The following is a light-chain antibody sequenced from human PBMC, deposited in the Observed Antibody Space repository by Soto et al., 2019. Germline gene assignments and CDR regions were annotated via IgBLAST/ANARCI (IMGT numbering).Light chain of an antibody. CDR2: DAS. Sequence: IGLTQSPSTLSLSPGERATLSCTASQSVSSYLAWYQQKPGQAPRLLIYDASNRATGIPARFRGSGYGTDFTLTISSLEPEDFAVYYCQQRSNWPGFTFGQGTKVDI. CDR1: QSVSSY. V-gene: IGKV3-11*01. J-gene: IGKJ2*01. CDR3: QQRSNWPGFT.